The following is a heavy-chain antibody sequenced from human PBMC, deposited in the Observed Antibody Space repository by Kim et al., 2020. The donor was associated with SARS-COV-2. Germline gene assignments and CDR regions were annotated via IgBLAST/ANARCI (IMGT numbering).Heavy chain of an antibody. CDR1: GYTFTSYA. CDR3: ARGDPVELLRWDWFDP. V-gene: IGHV7-4-1*02. D-gene: IGHD1-7*01. Sequence: ASVKVSCKASGYTFTSYAMNWVRQAPGQGLEWMGWINTNTGNPTYAQGFTGRFVFSLDTSVSTAYLQISSLKAEDTAVYYCARGDPVELLRWDWFDPWGQGTLVTVSS. J-gene: IGHJ5*02. CDR2: INTNTGNP.